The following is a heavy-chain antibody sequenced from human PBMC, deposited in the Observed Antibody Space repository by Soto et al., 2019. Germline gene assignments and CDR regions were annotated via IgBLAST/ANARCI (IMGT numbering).Heavy chain of an antibody. CDR1: EFTFSSFS. CDR3: AAAARDAFDI. D-gene: IGHD6-13*01. J-gene: IGHJ3*02. CDR2: ISDSGSSI. V-gene: IGHV3-48*01. Sequence: PGGSLRLSCAASEFTFSSFSMNWVRQPPGKGLEWVSHISDSGSSIYYADSVKGRFTISRDNAKKSLYLQMNSLRAEDTAVYYCAAAARDAFDIWGQGTMVTVSS.